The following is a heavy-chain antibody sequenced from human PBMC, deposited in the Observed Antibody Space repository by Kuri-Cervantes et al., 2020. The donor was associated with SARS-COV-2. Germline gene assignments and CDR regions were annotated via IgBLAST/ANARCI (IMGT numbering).Heavy chain of an antibody. CDR2: IIPIFGTA. D-gene: IGHD6-6*01. CDR3: AGDVTSSSSVVYYYYMDV. V-gene: IGHV1-69*06. Sequence: SVKVSCKASGGTFSSYAISWVRQAPGQGLEWMGRIIPIFGTANYAQKFQGRVTITADKSTSTAYMELSSLRSEDAAVYYCAGDVTSSSSVVYYYYMDVWGKGTTVTVSS. CDR1: GGTFSSYA. J-gene: IGHJ6*03.